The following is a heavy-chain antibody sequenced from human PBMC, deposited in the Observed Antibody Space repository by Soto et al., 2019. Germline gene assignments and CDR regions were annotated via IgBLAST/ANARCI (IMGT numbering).Heavy chain of an antibody. CDR1: GFTFAAYA. D-gene: IGHD6-13*01. J-gene: IGHJ1*01. Sequence: EVQLVESGGGLVQPGRSLRLSCAASGFTFAAYAMHWVRQVPGKGLEWVSGINWNSGSIGYGDSVKGRFAISRDNAENSLHLQLNSLSAEDTAFYYCVKDESINWYSGHFRHWGQGTLVTVSS. CDR2: INWNSGSI. V-gene: IGHV3-9*01. CDR3: VKDESINWYSGHFRH.